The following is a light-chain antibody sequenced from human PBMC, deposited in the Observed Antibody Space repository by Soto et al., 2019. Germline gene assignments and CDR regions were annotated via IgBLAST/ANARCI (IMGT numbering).Light chain of an antibody. V-gene: IGKV1-8*01. J-gene: IGKJ1*01. CDR2: AAS. CDR1: QGISSY. CDR3: QQYYSYPRT. Sequence: AIRMTQSPSSLSASPGDRVTLTCRASQGISSYLAWYQQKPGKAPKLLIYAASTLQSGVPARFSGSGSGTDFTLTISCLQSEDFATYYCQQYYSYPRTFGQGTKVAIK.